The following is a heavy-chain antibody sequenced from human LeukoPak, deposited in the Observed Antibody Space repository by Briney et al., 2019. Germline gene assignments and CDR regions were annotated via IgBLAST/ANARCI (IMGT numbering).Heavy chain of an antibody. D-gene: IGHD3-10*01. CDR3: ARVPLDTWGSGSHLDY. CDR2: IYYSGST. V-gene: IGHV4-39*07. CDR1: GGSISSSSYY. Sequence: PSETLSLTCTVSGGSISSSSYYWGWIRQPPGKGLEWIGSIYYSGSTYYNPSLKSRVTISIDTSKNQFSLKLSSVTAADTAVYYCARVPLDTWGSGSHLDYWGQGTLVTVSS. J-gene: IGHJ4*02.